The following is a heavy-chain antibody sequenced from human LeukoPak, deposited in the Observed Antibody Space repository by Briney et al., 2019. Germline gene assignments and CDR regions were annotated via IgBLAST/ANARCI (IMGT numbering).Heavy chain of an antibody. D-gene: IGHD1-1*01. J-gene: IGHJ4*02. CDR3: ARSSRGLALEFDY. CDR1: GGSISSYY. V-gene: IGHV4-59*01. Sequence: SETLSLTCTVSGGSISSYYWSWIRQPPGKGLEWIGYIYYSGSTNYNPSLKSRVTISVDTSKNQFSLKLSSVTAADTAVYYCARSSRGLALEFDYWGQETLVTVSS. CDR2: IYYSGST.